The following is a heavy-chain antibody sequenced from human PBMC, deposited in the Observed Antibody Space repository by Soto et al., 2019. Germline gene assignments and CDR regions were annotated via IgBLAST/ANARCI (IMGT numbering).Heavy chain of an antibody. D-gene: IGHD6-6*01. CDR3: ARGGLLYSSSSPWFDP. V-gene: IGHV1-69*13. CDR1: GGTFSSYA. CDR2: IIPIFGTA. Sequence: GASVKVSCKASGGTFSSYAISWVRQAPGQGLEWMGGIIPIFGTANYAQKFQGRVTITADESTSTAYMELSSLRPEDTAVYYCARGGLLYSSSSPWFDPWGRGTLVTVSS. J-gene: IGHJ5*02.